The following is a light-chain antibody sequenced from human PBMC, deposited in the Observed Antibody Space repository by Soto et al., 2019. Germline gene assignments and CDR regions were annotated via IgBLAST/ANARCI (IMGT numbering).Light chain of an antibody. CDR1: QSISSDH. V-gene: IGKV3D-20*02. Sequence: EIVLTQSPGILSLSPGERATLACRASQSISSDHLAWYQQRPGQAPRLLIYGASSRATGIPDRFSGSGSGTDFTLTISRLEPEDFAVYYCQQRSSWPLTFGGGTKVDIK. J-gene: IGKJ4*01. CDR2: GAS. CDR3: QQRSSWPLT.